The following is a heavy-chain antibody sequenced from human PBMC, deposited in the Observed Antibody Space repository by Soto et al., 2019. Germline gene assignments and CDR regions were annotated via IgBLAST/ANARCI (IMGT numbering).Heavy chain of an antibody. D-gene: IGHD6-19*01. CDR1: GGTFSSYA. J-gene: IGHJ6*02. V-gene: IGHV1-69*12. CDR3: GRDHGIAVAGNYYYNGMDV. Sequence: QVQLVQSGAEVKKPGSSVKVSCKASGGTFSSYAISWVRQAPGQGLEWMGGIIPIFGTANYAQKFQGRVTITADESTSPADMELSSLRAEDTAVCYLGRDHGIAVAGNYYYNGMDVWGQGTTVTVSS. CDR2: IIPIFGTA.